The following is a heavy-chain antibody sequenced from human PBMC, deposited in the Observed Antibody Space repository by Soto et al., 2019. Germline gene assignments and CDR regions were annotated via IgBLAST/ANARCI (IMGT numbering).Heavy chain of an antibody. D-gene: IGHD5-18*01. CDR1: GFTFSNAW. V-gene: IGHV3-15*07. Sequence: SLRLSCAASGFTFSNAWMNWVRQAPGKGPEWVGRIKSNIDGGTTDYAAPVKGRFTVSRDDSENTLYLQMNSLKTEDTAVYYCSHGYYQYFNSWGQGTLVTVSS. CDR2: IKSNIDGGTT. CDR3: SHGYYQYFNS. J-gene: IGHJ4*02.